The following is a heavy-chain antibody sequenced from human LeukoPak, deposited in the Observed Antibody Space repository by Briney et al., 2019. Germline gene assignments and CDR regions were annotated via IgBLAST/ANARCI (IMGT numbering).Heavy chain of an antibody. CDR2: IYYSGST. Sequence: SEILSLTCTVSGGSVSSGSYYWNWIRQPPGKGLERIGHIYYSGSTDYNPSLKSRVTISADTSKNQFSLKMTSVTAADTAVYYCAREPGESDEGFEYWGQGTLVTVSS. CDR3: AREPGESDEGFEY. CDR1: GGSVSSGSYY. V-gene: IGHV4-61*01. J-gene: IGHJ4*02. D-gene: IGHD1-14*01.